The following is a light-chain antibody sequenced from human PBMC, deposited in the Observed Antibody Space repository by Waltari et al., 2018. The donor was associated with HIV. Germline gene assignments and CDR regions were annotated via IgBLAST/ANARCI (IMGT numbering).Light chain of an antibody. V-gene: IGLV1-44*01. CDR3: AAWDDSLNAWV. CDR1: SSKVGSNI. Sequence: QSVLAQPPSASGTPGQRVTISCSGSSSKVGSNIVNWYQQVQGTAPKLLIYSNNQRPSGGPVRFPGSNSGTSASLAISVLQSEDEADYYCAAWDDSLNAWVFGGGTKLTVL. J-gene: IGLJ3*02. CDR2: SNN.